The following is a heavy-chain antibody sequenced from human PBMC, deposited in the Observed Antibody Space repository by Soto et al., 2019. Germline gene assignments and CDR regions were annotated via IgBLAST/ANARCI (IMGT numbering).Heavy chain of an antibody. J-gene: IGHJ4*02. Sequence: ASVKVSCKASCYTFTSFGISWVRQAPGQGLEWMGWISAYNANTNYAQKLQGRVTMTTDTSTSTAYMELRSLRSDDTAVYYCARVHYGSGSYWDPPDYWGQGTLVTVSS. D-gene: IGHD3-10*01. CDR2: ISAYNANT. V-gene: IGHV1-18*01. CDR1: CYTFTSFG. CDR3: ARVHYGSGSYWDPPDY.